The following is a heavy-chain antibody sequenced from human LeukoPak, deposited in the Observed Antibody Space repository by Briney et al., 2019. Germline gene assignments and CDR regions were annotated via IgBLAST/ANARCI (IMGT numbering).Heavy chain of an antibody. CDR1: GYSISRGYY. Sequence: SETLSLTCTVSGYSISRGYYWGWIRQPPGKGLEWIGSMYHSGSTYYNPSLKSRVTISVDTSKNHFSLRLSSVTASDTALYHCARDGGIVGAANPYFDYWGQGTLVTVSS. CDR2: MYHSGST. D-gene: IGHD1-26*01. V-gene: IGHV4-38-2*02. CDR3: ARDGGIVGAANPYFDY. J-gene: IGHJ4*02.